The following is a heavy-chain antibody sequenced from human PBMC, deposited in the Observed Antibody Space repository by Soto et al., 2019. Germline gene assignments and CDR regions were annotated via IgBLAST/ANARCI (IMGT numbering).Heavy chain of an antibody. V-gene: IGHV3-30*18. Sequence: QVQLVESGGGVVQPGTSLRLSCVASGFSFSNYAMHWVRQTPGKGLEWVAVISYDEVNKFYVDSVKGRFTISRDNSRNTLFLQMDSLRTEDTAVYYGAKDRYRRAWFTFDFWGQSTMVSVSS. CDR3: AKDRYRRAWFTFDF. D-gene: IGHD6-19*01. J-gene: IGHJ3*01. CDR1: GFSFSNYA. CDR2: ISYDEVNK.